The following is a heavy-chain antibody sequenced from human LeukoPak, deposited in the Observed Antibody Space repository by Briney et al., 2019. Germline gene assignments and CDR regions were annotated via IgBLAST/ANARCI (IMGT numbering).Heavy chain of an antibody. J-gene: IGHJ5*02. V-gene: IGHV4-4*02. CDR1: GGSISISNW. CDR2: IYHSGNT. Sequence: SGTLSLTCAVSGGSISISNWWSWVRQPPGKGLEWIGEIYHSGNTNYNPSLKSRVTISVDKSKNQFSLKLSSVTAADTAVYYCASRAYSGYDYDPGGQGTLVTVS. D-gene: IGHD5-12*01. CDR3: ASRAYSGYDYDP.